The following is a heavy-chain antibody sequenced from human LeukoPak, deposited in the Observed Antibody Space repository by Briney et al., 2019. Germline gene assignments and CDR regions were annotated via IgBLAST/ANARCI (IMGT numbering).Heavy chain of an antibody. CDR1: GDSISPYY. J-gene: IGHJ2*01. CDR2: IYYSGST. CDR3: ARGGWSLDL. Sequence: PSETLSLTCTVSGDSISPYYWSWIRQPPGKGLECIGYIYYSGSTNYSPSLKSRVTISVDTSKNQFSLKLSSVTAADTAVYYCARGGWSLDLWGRGTLVTVSS. D-gene: IGHD3-16*01. V-gene: IGHV4-59*01.